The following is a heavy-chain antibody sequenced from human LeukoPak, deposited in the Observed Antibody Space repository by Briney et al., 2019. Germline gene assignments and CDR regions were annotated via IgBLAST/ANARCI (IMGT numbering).Heavy chain of an antibody. J-gene: IGHJ4*02. Sequence: ASVRVSCKASGGTFSSYAISWVRQAPGQGLEWMGWISTYNGKTNYAQSFQGRVTMTTDTSTSTAYMELRSLRSDDTAMYYCARDPYDYGIFPDHWGQGTLVTVSS. D-gene: IGHD4-17*01. CDR2: ISTYNGKT. CDR1: GGTFSSYA. CDR3: ARDPYDYGIFPDH. V-gene: IGHV1-18*01.